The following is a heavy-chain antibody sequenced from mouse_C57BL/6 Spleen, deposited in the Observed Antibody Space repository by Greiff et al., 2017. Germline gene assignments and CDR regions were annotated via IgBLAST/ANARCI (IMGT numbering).Heavy chain of an antibody. V-gene: IGHV1-82*01. CDR2: IYPGDGDT. D-gene: IGHD1-1*01. Sequence: VQLQQSGPELVKPGASVKISCKASGYALSSSWMNWVKQRPGKGLEWIGRIYPGDGDTNYNGKFKGKATLTADKSSSTAYMQLSSLTSEDSAVYFCARSGYGSSYVGAMDYWGQGTSVTVSS. CDR3: ARSGYGSSYVGAMDY. J-gene: IGHJ4*01. CDR1: GYALSSSW.